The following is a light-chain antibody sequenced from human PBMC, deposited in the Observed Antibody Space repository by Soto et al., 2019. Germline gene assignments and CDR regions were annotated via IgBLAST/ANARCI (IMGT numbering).Light chain of an antibody. CDR2: DAA. J-gene: IGKJ1*01. CDR1: QSVTTY. Sequence: EVLLTQSPATLSLSPGETATLYCRASQSVTTYLAWYQQKPGQPPRLLIYDAANRATGTPARFSGSGSGTEFTLTISSLQSEDFAVYYCQQYHYWWTFGQGTKVDIK. CDR3: QQYHYWWT. V-gene: IGKV3D-15*01.